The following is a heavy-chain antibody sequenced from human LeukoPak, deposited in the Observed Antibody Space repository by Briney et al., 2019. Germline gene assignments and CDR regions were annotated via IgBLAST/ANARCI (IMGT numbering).Heavy chain of an antibody. CDR3: ARGGSSWYSDWYFDL. D-gene: IGHD6-13*01. J-gene: IGHJ2*01. Sequence: SETLSLTCTVSGGSISSSSYYWSWIRQPPGKGLEWIGYIYYSGSTNYNPSLKSRVTISVDTSKNQFSLKLSSVTAADTAVYYCARGGSSWYSDWYFDLWGRGTLVTVSS. CDR2: IYYSGST. V-gene: IGHV4-61*01. CDR1: GGSISSSSYY.